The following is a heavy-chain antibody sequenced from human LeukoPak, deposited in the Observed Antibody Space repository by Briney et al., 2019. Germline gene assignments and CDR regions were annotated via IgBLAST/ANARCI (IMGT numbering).Heavy chain of an antibody. CDR1: GFTFSTYA. Sequence: GGSLRLSCAASGFTFSTYAMSWVRQAPGKGLEWVSAISGSGAGTYYAGSVKGRFTISRDNSKNTLYLQMNSLRADDTAIYYCAKEYGSAWFFDYWGQGTLVTVSS. CDR3: AKEYGSAWFFDY. D-gene: IGHD6-19*01. V-gene: IGHV3-23*01. CDR2: ISGSGAGT. J-gene: IGHJ4*02.